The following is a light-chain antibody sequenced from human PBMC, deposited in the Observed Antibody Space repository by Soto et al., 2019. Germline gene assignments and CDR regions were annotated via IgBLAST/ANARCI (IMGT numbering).Light chain of an antibody. CDR2: DVN. J-gene: IGLJ2*01. CDR1: SSDIGGYDY. Sequence: QSALTQPASVSGSPGQSITLPCTGTSSDIGGYDYVSWYQRHPGKAPKLIIYDVNNRPSGVSNRFSGSKSGNTASLTIYGLQAEDEADYYCTSYASGSSHVVFAGGTKLTVL. CDR3: TSYASGSSHVV. V-gene: IGLV2-14*01.